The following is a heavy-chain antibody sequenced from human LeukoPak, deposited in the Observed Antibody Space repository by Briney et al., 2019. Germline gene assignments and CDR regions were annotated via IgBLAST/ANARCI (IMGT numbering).Heavy chain of an antibody. CDR2: INSDGSST. Sequence: GGSLSLSCAPSGFPFSSYWIHWVRQAPGRGRVWVSRINSDGSSTSYADSVKGRFTISRDNAKNTLYRQMNSLRAEDTAVYYCASAYGRDWGQGTLVTVSS. V-gene: IGHV3-74*01. CDR1: GFPFSSYW. D-gene: IGHD3-10*01. J-gene: IGHJ4*02. CDR3: ASAYGRD.